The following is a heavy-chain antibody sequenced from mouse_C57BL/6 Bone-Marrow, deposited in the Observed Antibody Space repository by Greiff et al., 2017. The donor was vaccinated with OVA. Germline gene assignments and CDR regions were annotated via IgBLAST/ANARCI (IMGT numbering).Heavy chain of an antibody. J-gene: IGHJ2*01. V-gene: IGHV1-54*01. CDR1: GYAFTNYL. Sequence: VQLQQSGAELVRPGTSVKVSCKASGYAFTNYLIEWVKQRPGQGLEWIGVINPGSGGTNYNEKFKGKATLTADKSSSTAYMQLSSLTSEDSAVYFCAIYSNYNDFDYWGQGTTLTVSS. CDR2: INPGSGGT. CDR3: AIYSNYNDFDY. D-gene: IGHD2-5*01.